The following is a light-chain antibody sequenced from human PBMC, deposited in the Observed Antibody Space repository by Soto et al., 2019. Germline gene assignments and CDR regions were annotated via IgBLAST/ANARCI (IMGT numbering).Light chain of an antibody. J-gene: IGKJ3*01. Sequence: EIVLTQSPGTLSLSPGERATLSCRASQSVSSTYLAWYQQKPGQAPGLLIYGASSRATGIPDRFSGSGSGIDFTLTISRLEPEDFAVYYCQQFDTSPLFTFGPGTKVDIK. CDR1: QSVSSTY. CDR2: GAS. V-gene: IGKV3-20*01. CDR3: QQFDTSPLFT.